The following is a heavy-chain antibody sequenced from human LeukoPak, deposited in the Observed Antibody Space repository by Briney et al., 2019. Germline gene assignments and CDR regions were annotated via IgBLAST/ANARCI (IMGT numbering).Heavy chain of an antibody. CDR2: ISYDGSNK. CDR1: GFTFSRYA. CDR3: AKGEVRGVITDY. D-gene: IGHD3-10*01. J-gene: IGHJ4*02. V-gene: IGHV3-30-3*01. Sequence: PGGSLRLSCAASGFTFSRYAMHWVRQAPGKGLEWVAVISYDGSNKYYADSVKGRFTISRDNSKNTLYLQMNSLRAEDTAVYYCAKGEVRGVITDYWGQGTLVTVSS.